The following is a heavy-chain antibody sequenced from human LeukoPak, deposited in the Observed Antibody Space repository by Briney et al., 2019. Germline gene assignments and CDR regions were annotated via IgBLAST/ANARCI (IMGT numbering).Heavy chain of an antibody. CDR3: AKAWCDFGYYYYVMDV. J-gene: IGHJ6*02. D-gene: IGHD3-3*01. CDR2: ISGSGGST. V-gene: IGHV3-23*01. Sequence: PGGSLRLSCAASGFTFSTYAMSWVRQAPGKGLEWVSTISGSGGSTYFADSVKGRFTISRDNSKNTLYLQMNSLRAEDTAVYYCAKAWCDFGYYYYVMDVWGQGTTVTVSS. CDR1: GFTFSTYA.